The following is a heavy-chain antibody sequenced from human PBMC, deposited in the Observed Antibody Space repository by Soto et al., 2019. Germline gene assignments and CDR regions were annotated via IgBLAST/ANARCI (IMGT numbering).Heavy chain of an antibody. CDR2: ISWNSGSI. CDR1: GFTFDDYA. J-gene: IGHJ6*03. V-gene: IGHV3-9*03. CDR3: AKDFERLTKDYYYMDV. Sequence: GGSLRLSCAASGFTFDDYAMHWVRQAPGKGLEWVSGISWNSGSIGYADSVKGRFTISRDNAKNSLYLQMNSLRAEDMALYYCAKDFERLTKDYYYMDVWGKGTTVTVSS.